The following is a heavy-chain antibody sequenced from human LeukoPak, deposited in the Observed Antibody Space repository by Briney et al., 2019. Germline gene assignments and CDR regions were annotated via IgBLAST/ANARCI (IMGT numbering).Heavy chain of an antibody. J-gene: IGHJ3*02. D-gene: IGHD3-16*01. V-gene: IGHV4-4*07. CDR3: ARGPLGGESFDI. CDR1: GGSLSNHY. Sequence: TSETLSLTCTVSGGSLSNHYWNWIRHPAGTGLEYIGRIYHTGSTNYNPSLKSRVTLSVGTSNNQFSLNLTSVTAADTAVYYCARGPLGGESFDIWGQGTMVTVSS. CDR2: IYHTGST.